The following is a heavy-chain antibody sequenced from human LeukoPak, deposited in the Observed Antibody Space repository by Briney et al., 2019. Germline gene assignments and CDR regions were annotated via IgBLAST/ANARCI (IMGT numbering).Heavy chain of an antibody. CDR1: GFTFSSYS. D-gene: IGHD6-6*01. CDR2: ISGSGGST. J-gene: IGHJ4*02. V-gene: IGHV3-23*01. Sequence: GGSLRLSCAASGFTFSSYSMNWVRQAPGKGLEWVSAISGSGGSTYYADSVKGRFTISRDNSKNTLYLQMNSLRAEDTAVYYCANQASYSSSSFDYWGQGTLVTVSS. CDR3: ANQASYSSSSFDY.